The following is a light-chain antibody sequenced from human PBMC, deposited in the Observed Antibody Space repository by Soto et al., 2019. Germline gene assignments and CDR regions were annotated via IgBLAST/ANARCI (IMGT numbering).Light chain of an antibody. Sequence: SALTPAPPASLAPRQTATITSGAHNIGSKSVHWYQQKPGQAPVLVVYDDSDRPSGIPERFSGSNSGNTATLTISRVEAGDEADYYCQVWESSSDHYVFGTGPRSPP. CDR1: NIGSKS. V-gene: IGLV3-21*02. CDR2: DDS. J-gene: IGLJ1*01. CDR3: QVWESSSDHYV.